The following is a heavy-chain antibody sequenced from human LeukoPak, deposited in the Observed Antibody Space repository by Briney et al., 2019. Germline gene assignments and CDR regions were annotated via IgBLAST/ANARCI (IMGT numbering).Heavy chain of an antibody. CDR3: ATKALGYSGYDDFDY. J-gene: IGHJ4*02. D-gene: IGHD5-12*01. Sequence: GGSLRLSCAASGFTFSSYAMSWVRQAPGKGLEWVSAISGSGGSTYYADSVKGRFTISRDNSKNTLYLQMNSLRAEDTAVYYCATKALGYSGYDDFDYWGQGTLVTVSS. CDR2: ISGSGGST. CDR1: GFTFSSYA. V-gene: IGHV3-23*01.